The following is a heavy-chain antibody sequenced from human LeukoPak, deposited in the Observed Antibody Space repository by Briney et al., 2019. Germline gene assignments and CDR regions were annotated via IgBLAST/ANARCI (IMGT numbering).Heavy chain of an antibody. CDR1: GGSISSYY. J-gene: IGHJ2*01. V-gene: IGHV4-59*08. D-gene: IGHD3-10*01. CDR3: ARLLLWFGESWYFDL. CDR2: IYYSGST. Sequence: SETLSLTCTVSGGSISSYYWSWIRQPPGKGLEWIGYIYYSGSTNYNPSLKSRVTISVDTSKNQFSLKLSSVTAADSAVYYCARLLLWFGESWYFDLWGRGTLVTVSS.